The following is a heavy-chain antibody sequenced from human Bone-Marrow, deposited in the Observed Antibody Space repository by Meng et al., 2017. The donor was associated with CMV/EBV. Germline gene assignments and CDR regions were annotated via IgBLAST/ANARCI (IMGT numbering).Heavy chain of an antibody. CDR2: IIPIFGTA. Sequence: SGVTFSSYAISWVRQAPGQGLEWMGGIIPIFGTANYAQKFQGRVTITTDESTSTAYMELSSLRSEDTAVYYCAGYCSSTSCHLEYFQHWGQGTLVTVSS. CDR1: GVTFSSYA. J-gene: IGHJ1*01. CDR3: AGYCSSTSCHLEYFQH. D-gene: IGHD2-2*01. V-gene: IGHV1-69*05.